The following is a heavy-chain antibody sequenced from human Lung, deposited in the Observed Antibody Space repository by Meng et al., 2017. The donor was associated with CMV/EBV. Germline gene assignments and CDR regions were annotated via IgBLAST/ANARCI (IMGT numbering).Heavy chain of an antibody. CDR2: IRFDGSEK. CDR3: AKEGKSVYSGSSYAS. V-gene: IGHV3-30*02. CDR1: GFAFSSYG. D-gene: IGHD1-26*01. J-gene: IGHJ4*02. Sequence: GGPLRLSCAASGFAFSSYGMHWVRQAPGKGLEWVVFIRFDGSEKYYADSVKGRFTISRDNSKNTVYLQMESLRAEDAAVYYCAKEGKSVYSGSSYASWGQGTLVTVSS.